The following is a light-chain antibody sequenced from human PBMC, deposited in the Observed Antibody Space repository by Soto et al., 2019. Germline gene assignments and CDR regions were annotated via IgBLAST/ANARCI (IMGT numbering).Light chain of an antibody. CDR1: SSDIGLYNY. Sequence: QSALTQPPSASGSPGQSVTISCAGTSSDIGLYNYVSWYQHHPGRAPKLMISDVSKWPSGVPDRFSGSKSGFTASLTVSGLQAEDEGHYYCASYAGRNIWVFGGGTKLTVL. V-gene: IGLV2-8*01. J-gene: IGLJ3*02. CDR2: DVS. CDR3: ASYAGRNIWV.